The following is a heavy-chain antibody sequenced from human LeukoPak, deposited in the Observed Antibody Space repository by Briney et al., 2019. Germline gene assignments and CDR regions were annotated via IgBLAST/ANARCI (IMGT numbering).Heavy chain of an antibody. J-gene: IGHJ6*02. Sequence: GGSLRLSCAASGFTFSSYAMSWVRQAPGKGLEWVSAISGSGGSTYYADSVKGRFTISRDNSKNTLYLQMNSLRAEDTAVYYCAKAPHYDFWSGYYYYGMDVWGQGTTVTVSS. CDR2: ISGSGGST. V-gene: IGHV3-23*01. D-gene: IGHD3-3*01. CDR1: GFTFSSYA. CDR3: AKAPHYDFWSGYYYYGMDV.